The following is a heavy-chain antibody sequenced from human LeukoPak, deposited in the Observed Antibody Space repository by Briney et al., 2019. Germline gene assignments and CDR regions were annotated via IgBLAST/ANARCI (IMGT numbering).Heavy chain of an antibody. CDR3: TSTEDSSGYLTQYYYYYGMDV. V-gene: IGHV3-15*01. J-gene: IGHJ6*02. D-gene: IGHD3-22*01. CDR1: GFTFSNAW. CDR2: IKSKTDGGTT. Sequence: GGSLRLSCAASGFTFSNAWMSWVRQAPGKGREWVGRIKSKTDGGTTDYAAPVKGRLTISRDDSKNTLYLQMNSLKTEDTAVYYCTSTEDSSGYLTQYYYYYGMDVWGQGTTVTVSS.